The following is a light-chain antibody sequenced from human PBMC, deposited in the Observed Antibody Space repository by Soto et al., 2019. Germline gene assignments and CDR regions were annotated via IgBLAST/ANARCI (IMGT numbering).Light chain of an antibody. J-gene: IGLJ2*01. V-gene: IGLV2-14*03. Sequence: QSALTQVASVSGSPGQSITISCTGTSSDVGGYDYVSWYQQHPGKAPKLMIYNVNYRPSGVSDRFSGSKSGDTASLTISGLQAEDEANYYCSSYTNTNTALFGGGTKLTVL. CDR3: SSYTNTNTAL. CDR2: NVN. CDR1: SSDVGGYDY.